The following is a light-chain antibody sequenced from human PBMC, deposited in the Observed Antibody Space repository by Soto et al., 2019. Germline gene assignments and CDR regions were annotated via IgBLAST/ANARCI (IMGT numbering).Light chain of an antibody. CDR2: GAS. CDR1: QSVSSSY. Sequence: IVLTQSPGTLSLSPAKRATLSCRASQSVSSSYLAWYQQKPGHAPRLLIYGASSRATGIPDRFSGSGSGTDFTLTISRLEPEDFAVYYCQQYGSSPSITFGQGTRLEIK. CDR3: QQYGSSPSIT. V-gene: IGKV3-20*01. J-gene: IGKJ5*01.